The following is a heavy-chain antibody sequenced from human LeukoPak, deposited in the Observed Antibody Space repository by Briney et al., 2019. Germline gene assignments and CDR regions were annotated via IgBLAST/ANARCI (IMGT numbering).Heavy chain of an antibody. V-gene: IGHV4-4*02. CDR1: GGSISSSNW. J-gene: IGHJ5*02. D-gene: IGHD4-17*01. CDR2: IYHSGST. CDR3: ARDDYGDYGKTVFDP. Sequence: PSETLPLTCAVSGGSISSSNWWSWVRQPPGKGLEWIGEIYHSGSTNYNPSLKSRVTMSVDTSKNQLSLKLSSVTAADTAVYYCARDDYGDYGKTVFDPWGQGTLVTVSS.